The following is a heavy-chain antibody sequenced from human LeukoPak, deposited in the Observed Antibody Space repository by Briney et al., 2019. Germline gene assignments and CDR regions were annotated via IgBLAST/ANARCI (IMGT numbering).Heavy chain of an antibody. D-gene: IGHD2-2*01. CDR1: GFTFSSYE. CDR3: ARGRGCSSMSCYPDY. CDR2: ISGSGSTI. J-gene: IGHJ4*02. Sequence: PGGSLRLSCAASGFTFSSYEMNWVRQAPGKGLEWVSYISGSGSTIYYADSVKGRFTISRDNAKNSLFLQMNSLRAEDTAVYYCARGRGCSSMSCYPDYWGQGTLVTVSS. V-gene: IGHV3-48*03.